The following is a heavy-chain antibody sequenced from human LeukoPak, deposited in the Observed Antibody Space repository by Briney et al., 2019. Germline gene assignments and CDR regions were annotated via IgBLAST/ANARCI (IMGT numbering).Heavy chain of an antibody. CDR3: ARDIVVVPAAILDAFDI. D-gene: IGHD2-2*01. J-gene: IGHJ3*02. CDR1: GFTVSSNY. CDR2: IYSGGST. V-gene: IGHV3-53*01. Sequence: GGSLRLSCAASGFTVSSNYMTWVRQAPGKGLEWVSVIYSGGSTYYADSVKGRFTISRDNSKNTLSLQMNSLRAEDTAVYYCARDIVVVPAAILDAFDIWGQGTMVTVSS.